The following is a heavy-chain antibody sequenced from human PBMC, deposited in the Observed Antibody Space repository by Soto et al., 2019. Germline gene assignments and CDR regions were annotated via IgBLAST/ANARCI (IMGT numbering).Heavy chain of an antibody. J-gene: IGHJ4*02. Sequence: SETLSLTCTVSGGSISSYYWSWIRQPPGKGLEWIGYIYYSGSTNYNPSLKSRVTISTDTSKNQFSLKLSSVTAADTAVYYCASLCSGSYCTLDYWGQGTLVTVSS. CDR2: IYYSGST. D-gene: IGHD3-10*02. CDR1: GGSISSYY. V-gene: IGHV4-59*12. CDR3: ASLCSGSYCTLDY.